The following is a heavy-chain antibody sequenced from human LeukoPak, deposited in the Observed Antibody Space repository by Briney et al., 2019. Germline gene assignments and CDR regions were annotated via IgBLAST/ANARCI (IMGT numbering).Heavy chain of an antibody. CDR3: ASGDGYLQPY. D-gene: IGHD2-21*01. CDR2: IHYDGKI. V-gene: IGHV3-53*01. CDR1: GFSVSGKF. J-gene: IGHJ4*02. Sequence: GGSLRLSYAASGFSVSGKFMSWVRQAPGKGLEWVSIIHYDGKIRYAGSVGGRFTIYRDDSENTLFLQMNSLRVDDTAVYFCASGDGYLQPYWGQGTLVTVSS.